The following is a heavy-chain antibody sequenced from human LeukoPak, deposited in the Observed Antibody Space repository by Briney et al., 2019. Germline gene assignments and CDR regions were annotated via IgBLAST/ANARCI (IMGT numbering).Heavy chain of an antibody. CDR1: GFTFSSYS. D-gene: IGHD6-19*01. J-gene: IGHJ4*02. V-gene: IGHV3-21*01. Sequence: GGSLRLSCAASGFTFSSYSMNWVRQAPGKGLEWVSSISSSSSYIYYADSVKGRFTISRDNAKNSLYLQMNSLRAEDTAVYYCARDRAGCTVSEGYWGQVTLVTVSS. CDR2: ISSSSSYI. CDR3: ARDRAGCTVSEGY.